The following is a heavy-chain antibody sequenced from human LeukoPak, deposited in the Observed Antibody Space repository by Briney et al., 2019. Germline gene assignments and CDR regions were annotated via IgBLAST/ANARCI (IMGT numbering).Heavy chain of an antibody. V-gene: IGHV3-15*01. CDR2: IKNKTHGGAT. Sequence: GGSLRLSCAASGFIFSSAWMTWVRQAPGKGLEWVGHIKNKTHGGATDYAAPVKGRFIISRDDSTNTLYLQMNSLRTEDTAVYYCARGFWRSTSCYQGPFDFWGQGTLVTVSS. CDR1: GFIFSSAW. CDR3: ARGFWRSTSCYQGPFDF. J-gene: IGHJ4*02. D-gene: IGHD2-2*01.